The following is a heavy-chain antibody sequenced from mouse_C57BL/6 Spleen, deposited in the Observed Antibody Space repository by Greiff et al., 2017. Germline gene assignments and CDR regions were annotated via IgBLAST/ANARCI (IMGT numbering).Heavy chain of an antibody. CDR2: ISSGGSYT. D-gene: IGHD1-1*02. J-gene: IGHJ3*01. CDR1: GFTFSSYG. V-gene: IGHV5-6*01. CDR3: ARHGGNSAWFAY. Sequence: EVQRVESGGDLVKPGGSLKLSCAASGFTFSSYGMSWVRQTPDKRLEWVATISSGGSYTYYPDSVKGRFTISRDNAKNTLYLQMSSLKSEDTAMYYCARHGGNSAWFAYWGQGTLVTVSA.